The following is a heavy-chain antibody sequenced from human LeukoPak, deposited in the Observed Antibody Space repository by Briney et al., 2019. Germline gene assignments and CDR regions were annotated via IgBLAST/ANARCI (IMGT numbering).Heavy chain of an antibody. Sequence: PGGSLRLSCAASGFTFSSYSMNWVRQAPGKGLEWVSSISSSSSYIYYADSVKGRFTISRDNAKNSLYLQMNSLRAEDTAVYYCARHTSDYYDSRGYYEPGAFDIWGQGTMVTVSS. D-gene: IGHD3-22*01. CDR3: ARHTSDYYDSRGYYEPGAFDI. CDR1: GFTFSSYS. J-gene: IGHJ3*02. V-gene: IGHV3-21*01. CDR2: ISSSSSYI.